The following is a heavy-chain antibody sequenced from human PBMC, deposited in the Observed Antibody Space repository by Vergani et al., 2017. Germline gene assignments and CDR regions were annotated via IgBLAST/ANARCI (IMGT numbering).Heavy chain of an antibody. CDR1: GLTFSSYG. D-gene: IGHD3-22*01. CDR2: ISYDGSNK. Sequence: QVQLVESGGGVVQPGRSLRLSCAASGLTFSSYGMHWVRQAPGKGLEWVAVISYDGSNKYYADSVKGRFTISRDNSKNTLYLQMNSLRAEDTAVYYCAKDLHDSSGYYEQDYWGQGTLVTVSA. V-gene: IGHV3-30*18. CDR3: AKDLHDSSGYYEQDY. J-gene: IGHJ4*02.